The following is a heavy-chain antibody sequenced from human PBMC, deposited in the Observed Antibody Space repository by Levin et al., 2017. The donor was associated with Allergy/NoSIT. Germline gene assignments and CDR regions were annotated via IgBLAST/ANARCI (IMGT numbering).Heavy chain of an antibody. J-gene: IGHJ3*02. Sequence: GSLRLSCTVSGGSITSSFWSWIRQPPGKGLEYIAYMSYSGSTNYNPSLKSRVTMSLDTSKDQFSLKLRSVTAADTAMYYCARRSINWYAFDIWGRGTMVTVSS. V-gene: IGHV4-59*08. CDR2: MSYSGST. CDR3: ARRSINWYAFDI. D-gene: IGHD5-12*01. CDR1: GGSITSSF.